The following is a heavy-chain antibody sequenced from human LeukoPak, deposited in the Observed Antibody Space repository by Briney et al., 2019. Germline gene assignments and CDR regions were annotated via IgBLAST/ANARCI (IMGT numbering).Heavy chain of an antibody. CDR2: ISSSSSYI. J-gene: IGHJ4*02. V-gene: IGHV3-21*01. CDR1: GFTFSNYN. D-gene: IGHD2-2*01. Sequence: PGGSLRLSCAASGFTFSNYNMNWVRQAPGKGLEWVSSISSSSSYIYYADSVKGRFTISRDNAKNSLYLQMNSLRAEDSAVYYCARVCSSTCCYGGEIDYWGQGTLVTVSS. CDR3: ARVCSSTCCYGGEIDY.